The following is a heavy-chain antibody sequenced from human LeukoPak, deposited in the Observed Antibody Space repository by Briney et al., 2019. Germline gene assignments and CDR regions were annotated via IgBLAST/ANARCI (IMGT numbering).Heavy chain of an antibody. V-gene: IGHV1-2*02. CDR1: GYTFTGYY. D-gene: IGHD6-19*01. Sequence: VASVKVSCKASGYTFTGYYMHWLRQAPGQGLEWMGWINPNSGGTNYAQKFQGRVTMTRDTSISTAYMELSRLRSDDTAVYYCARVIAVAGFPYFDYWGQGTLVTVSS. CDR3: ARVIAVAGFPYFDY. CDR2: INPNSGGT. J-gene: IGHJ4*02.